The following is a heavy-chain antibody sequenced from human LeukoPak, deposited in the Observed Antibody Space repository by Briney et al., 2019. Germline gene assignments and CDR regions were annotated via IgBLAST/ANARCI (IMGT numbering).Heavy chain of an antibody. D-gene: IGHD1-26*01. CDR1: GASISSSSYY. CDR3: ARQGGTPDWFDP. CDR2: IHYSGGT. J-gene: IGHJ5*02. V-gene: IGHV4-39*01. Sequence: PSETLSLTCTVSGASISSSSYYWGWIRQPPGKGLEWIGNIHYSGGTYYNPSLKSRVTISVHTPKNQFSLKLSSVTAADTAVYYCARQGGTPDWFDPWGQGTLVTVSS.